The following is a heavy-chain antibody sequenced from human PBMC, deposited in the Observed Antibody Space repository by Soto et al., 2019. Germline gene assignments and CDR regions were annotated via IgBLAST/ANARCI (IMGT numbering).Heavy chain of an antibody. CDR2: IYYSGST. D-gene: IGHD6-13*01. CDR3: ARQTYSSSWYSGYFDY. CDR1: GGSISSYY. Sequence: QVQLQESGPGLVKPSETLSLTCTVSGGSISSYYWSWIRQPPGKGLEWIGYIYYSGSTNYNPSLKSRVTISVDTSKNQFSLKLSSVTAADTAVYYCARQTYSSSWYSGYFDYWGQGTLVTVSS. J-gene: IGHJ4*02. V-gene: IGHV4-59*01.